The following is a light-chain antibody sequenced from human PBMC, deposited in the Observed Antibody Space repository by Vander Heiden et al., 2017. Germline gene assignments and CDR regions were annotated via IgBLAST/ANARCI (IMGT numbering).Light chain of an antibody. CDR1: ALPKQY. Sequence: SYELTQPPSVSVSPGPTARITCSGDALPKQYSYLYQQKPSQAPVLVIYKDSERPSGIPERFSGSSSGTTVTLTISGVQAEDDADYYCQSADSSGTWVFGGGTKLTVL. CDR3: QSADSSGTWV. V-gene: IGLV3-25*03. CDR2: KDS. J-gene: IGLJ3*02.